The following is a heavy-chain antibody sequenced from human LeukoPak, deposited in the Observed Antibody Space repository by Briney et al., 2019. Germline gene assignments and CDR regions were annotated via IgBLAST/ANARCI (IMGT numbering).Heavy chain of an antibody. CDR1: GGSFSGYY. CDR2: INHSGST. CDR3: ARNYYGSGLYYYYGMDV. D-gene: IGHD3-10*01. V-gene: IGHV4-34*01. J-gene: IGHJ6*02. Sequence: SETLSLTCAVYGGSFSGYYWSWIRQPPGKGLEGIGEINHSGSTNYNPSLKSRVTISVDTSKNQFSLKLSSVTAADTAVYYCARNYYGSGLYYYYGMDVWGQGTTVTVSS.